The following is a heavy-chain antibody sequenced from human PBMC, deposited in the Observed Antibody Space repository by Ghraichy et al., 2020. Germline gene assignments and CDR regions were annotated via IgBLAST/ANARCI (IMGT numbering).Heavy chain of an antibody. V-gene: IGHV3-9*01. CDR1: GFTFDDYA. J-gene: IGHJ6*02. CDR3: AKDKGYEVRGMDV. CDR2: ISWNSGSI. Sequence: GGSLRLSCAASGFTFDDYAMHWVRQAPGKGLEWVSGISWNSGSIGYADSVKGRFTISRYNAKNSLYLQMNSRRAEDTALYSCAKDKGYEVRGMDVWGQGTTVTVSS. D-gene: IGHD2-15*01.